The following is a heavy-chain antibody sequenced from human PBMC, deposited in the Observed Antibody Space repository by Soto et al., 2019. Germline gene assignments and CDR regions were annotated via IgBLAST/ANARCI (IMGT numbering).Heavy chain of an antibody. V-gene: IGHV5-51*01. CDR1: GYTFTNYW. CDR2: IYPGDSDT. CDR3: ARDPGDGMDV. D-gene: IGHD3-10*01. Sequence: GESLKISCKGSGYTFTNYWIGWVRQMPGKGLEWMGIIYPGDSDTKYNPSFQGQVTISADKSITTTYLQWSSLKASDTAVYYCARDPGDGMDVWGQGTTVTVSS. J-gene: IGHJ6*02.